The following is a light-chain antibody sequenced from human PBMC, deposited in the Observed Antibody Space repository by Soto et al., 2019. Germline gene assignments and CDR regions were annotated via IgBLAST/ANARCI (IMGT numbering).Light chain of an antibody. Sequence: EILMTQYPATLSVSPGERATLSCGASQSVSSYLAWYQQKPGQAPRLLISGASTRAAGIPARFSGSGSATEFTLTISSLQSEDFAVYYCQQYNNWPTWTFGHGTKVDIK. J-gene: IGKJ1*01. CDR2: GAS. CDR1: QSVSSY. CDR3: QQYNNWPTWT. V-gene: IGKV3-15*01.